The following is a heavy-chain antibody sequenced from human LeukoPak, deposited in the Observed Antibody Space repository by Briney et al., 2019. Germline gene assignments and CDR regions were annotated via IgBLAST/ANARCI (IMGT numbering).Heavy chain of an antibody. Sequence: PGGSLRLSCAASGFTFSNYAMSWVRQAPGKGLEWVSVISGSGGTTYYADSVKGRFTISRDNAKNSLYLQMNSLRAEDTAVYYCAREAYFDWFGDAFDIWGQGTMVTVSS. CDR3: AREAYFDWFGDAFDI. D-gene: IGHD3-9*01. V-gene: IGHV3-23*01. CDR2: ISGSGGTT. J-gene: IGHJ3*02. CDR1: GFTFSNYA.